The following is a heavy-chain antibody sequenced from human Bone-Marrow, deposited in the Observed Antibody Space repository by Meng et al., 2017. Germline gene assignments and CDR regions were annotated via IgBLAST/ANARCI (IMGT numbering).Heavy chain of an antibody. V-gene: IGHV3-49*04. CDR1: GFTFGDYA. CDR3: TRDPLPYCGGDCYYS. Sequence: GGSLRLSCTASGFTFGDYAMSWVRQAPGKGLEWVGFIRSKAYGGTTEYAASVKGRFTISRDDSKSIAYLQMNSLKTEDTAVYYCTRDPLPYCGGDCYYSWGQGTLVTVSS. D-gene: IGHD2-21*02. J-gene: IGHJ4*02. CDR2: IRSKAYGGTT.